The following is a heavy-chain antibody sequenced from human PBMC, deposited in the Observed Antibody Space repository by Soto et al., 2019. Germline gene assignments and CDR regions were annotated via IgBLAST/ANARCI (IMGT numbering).Heavy chain of an antibody. Sequence: PGGSLRLSCAASGFTFSSYGMHWVRQAPGKGLEWVAVISYDGSNKYYADSVKGRFTISRDNSKNTLYLQMNSLGAEDTAVYYCAKDRSVGATRYFDYWGQGTLVTVSS. D-gene: IGHD1-26*01. CDR3: AKDRSVGATRYFDY. J-gene: IGHJ4*02. V-gene: IGHV3-30*18. CDR2: ISYDGSNK. CDR1: GFTFSSYG.